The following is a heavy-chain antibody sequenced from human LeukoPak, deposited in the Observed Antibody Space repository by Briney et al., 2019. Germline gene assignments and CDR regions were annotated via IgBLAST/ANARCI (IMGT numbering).Heavy chain of an antibody. D-gene: IGHD6-13*01. J-gene: IGHJ4*02. Sequence: ASVKVSCKASGYTFTSYDINWVRQATGQGLELMGWMNPNSGNTGYAQKFQGRVTMTRNTSISTAYMGLSSLRSEDTAVYYCARVWRGSSSWYSDYWGQGTLVTVSS. CDR1: GYTFTSYD. CDR3: ARVWRGSSSWYSDY. CDR2: MNPNSGNT. V-gene: IGHV1-8*01.